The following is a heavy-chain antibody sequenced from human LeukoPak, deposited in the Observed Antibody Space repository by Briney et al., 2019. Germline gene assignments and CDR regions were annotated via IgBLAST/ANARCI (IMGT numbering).Heavy chain of an antibody. Sequence: SETLSLTCAVFDYSISSGYYWGWIQQSPGKGLEWMGSIYHSGSTYDNPSLKSRVTISVDTSKNQFSLKLSSVTAADTAVYYCARGTLGYGSGNWFDPWGHGTLVTVSS. V-gene: IGHV4-38-2*01. CDR1: DYSISSGYY. D-gene: IGHD3-10*01. CDR3: ARGTLGYGSGNWFDP. CDR2: IYHSGST. J-gene: IGHJ5*02.